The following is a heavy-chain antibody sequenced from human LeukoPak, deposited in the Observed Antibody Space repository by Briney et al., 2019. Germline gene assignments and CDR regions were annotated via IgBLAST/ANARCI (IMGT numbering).Heavy chain of an antibody. J-gene: IGHJ6*02. CDR3: AKDICSGGSCYSYYYYGMDV. CDR1: GFTFDDYA. Sequence: GGSLRLSCAASGFTFDDYAMHWVRQAPGKSLEWVSGISWNSGSIGYADSVKGRFTISRDNAKNSLYLQMNSLRAEDTALYYCAKDICSGGSCYSYYYYGMDVWGQGTTVTVSS. D-gene: IGHD2-15*01. V-gene: IGHV3-9*01. CDR2: ISWNSGSI.